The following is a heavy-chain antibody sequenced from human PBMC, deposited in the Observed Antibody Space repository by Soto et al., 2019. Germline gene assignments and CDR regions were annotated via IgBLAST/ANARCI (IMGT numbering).Heavy chain of an antibody. J-gene: IGHJ4*02. V-gene: IGHV3-23*01. CDR3: AKATYGDYGGFDY. D-gene: IGHD4-17*01. CDR1: GFSFASYA. CDR2: ISSSARGT. Sequence: EVQLLESGGGSVQPGGSLRLSCAASGFSFASYAMSWVRQAPGKGLEWVSGISSSARGTYYADSVKGRFTISRDNSKKTVFLQMNSLRAEDTALYYCAKATYGDYGGFDYWGQGTLVTVSS.